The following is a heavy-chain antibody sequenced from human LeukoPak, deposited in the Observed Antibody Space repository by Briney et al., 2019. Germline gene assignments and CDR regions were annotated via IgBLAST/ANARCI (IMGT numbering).Heavy chain of an antibody. CDR3: AKLNLGEMAYFDS. D-gene: IGHD2-21*01. V-gene: IGHV3-23*01. Sequence: GWSLRLSCVASGFIFSRYVMGWVRQAPGKGLEGVASISVGGGDTFTADSVEGRFTITRENSKNTLYLQMMGLRVEDTAIYYCAKLNLGEMAYFDSWGQGILVTVSS. J-gene: IGHJ4*02. CDR2: ISVGGGDT. CDR1: GFIFSRYV.